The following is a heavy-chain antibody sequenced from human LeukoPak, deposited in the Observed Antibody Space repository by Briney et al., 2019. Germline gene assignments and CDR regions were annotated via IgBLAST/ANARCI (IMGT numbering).Heavy chain of an antibody. D-gene: IGHD3-10*01. Sequence: GGSLRLSCAASGFTFSNYNMNWVRQPPGKGLQWVSYISSSSNIIYYADSVKGRFTISRDNARNSLFLQMNSLRAEDTAVYYCARDFAREFTIDYWGQGTLVTVSS. CDR2: ISSSSNII. V-gene: IGHV3-48*01. CDR1: GFTFSNYN. CDR3: ARDFAREFTIDY. J-gene: IGHJ4*02.